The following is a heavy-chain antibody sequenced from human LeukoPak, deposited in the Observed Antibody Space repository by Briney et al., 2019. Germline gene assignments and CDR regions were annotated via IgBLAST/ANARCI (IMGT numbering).Heavy chain of an antibody. V-gene: IGHV3-7*01. CDR1: GFTVSSNY. D-gene: IGHD6-19*01. CDR3: AGSGWQVYLDY. J-gene: IGHJ4*02. CDR2: IKQDGSER. Sequence: GGSLRLSCAASGFTVSSNYMSWVRQAPGKGLEWVANIKQDGSERYYVDSVKGRFTISRDNAKNSLYLQMNSLRAEDTAVYYCAGSGWQVYLDYWGQGALVTVSS.